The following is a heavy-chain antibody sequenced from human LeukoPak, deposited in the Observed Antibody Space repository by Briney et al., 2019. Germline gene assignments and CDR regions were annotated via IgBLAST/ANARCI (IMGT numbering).Heavy chain of an antibody. J-gene: IGHJ4*02. Sequence: SGPTLVKPTQTLTLTCTFSRFSLSTSGVGVGWIRQPPGKALEWLALIYWDDDKRYSPSLKSGLTITKDTSKNQVVLTMTNMDPVDTATYYCALWFGEPYYFDYWGQGTLVTVSS. CDR3: ALWFGEPYYFDY. V-gene: IGHV2-5*02. D-gene: IGHD3-10*01. CDR2: IYWDDDK. CDR1: RFSLSTSGVG.